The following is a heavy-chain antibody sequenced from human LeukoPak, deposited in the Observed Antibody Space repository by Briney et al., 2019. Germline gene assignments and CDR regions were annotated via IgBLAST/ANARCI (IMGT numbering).Heavy chain of an antibody. Sequence: QSGGSLRLSCAASGFTFSSYAMSWVRQAPGKGLEWVSAISGSGGSTYYADSVKGRFTISRDNYKNTLYLQMNSLRAEDTAVYYCAKDYRDLGYFDYWGQGTLVTVSS. D-gene: IGHD3-16*02. V-gene: IGHV3-23*01. CDR2: ISGSGGST. J-gene: IGHJ4*02. CDR3: AKDYRDLGYFDY. CDR1: GFTFSSYA.